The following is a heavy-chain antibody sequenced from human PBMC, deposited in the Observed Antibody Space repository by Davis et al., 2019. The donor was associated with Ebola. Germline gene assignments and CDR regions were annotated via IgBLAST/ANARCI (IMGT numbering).Heavy chain of an antibody. CDR1: GGSFSDYY. Sequence: SETLSLTCAVFGGSFSDYYWTWIRQPPGKGLEWIGEINHTGSTSYNPSLKSRVTITVDTSKNQFSLKLTSVTAADTAVYYCASFTFGRGGYWGQGTLVNVSS. V-gene: IGHV4-34*01. D-gene: IGHD3-16*01. CDR2: INHTGST. J-gene: IGHJ4*02. CDR3: ASFTFGRGGY.